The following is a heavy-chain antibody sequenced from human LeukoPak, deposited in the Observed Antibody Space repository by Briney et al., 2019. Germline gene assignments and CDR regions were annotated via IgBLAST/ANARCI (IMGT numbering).Heavy chain of an antibody. CDR3: AKRALNYYDSSGYYWAEN. V-gene: IGHV4-59*08. CDR2: IYYSGST. CDR1: GGSIISYY. Sequence: PSETLSLTCTVSGGSIISYYWSWIRQPPGKELEWIGYIYYSGSTNYNPSLKSRVTISVDTSKNQFSLKLSSVTAADTAVYYCAKRALNYYDSSGYYWAENWGQGTLVTVSS. J-gene: IGHJ4*02. D-gene: IGHD3-22*01.